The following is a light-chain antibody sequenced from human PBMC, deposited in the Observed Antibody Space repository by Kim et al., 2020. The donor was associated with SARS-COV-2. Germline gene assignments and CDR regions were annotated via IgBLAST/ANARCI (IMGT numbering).Light chain of an antibody. CDR3: QQDNDYPFT. V-gene: IGKV1-16*02. CDR2: AAS. Sequence: ASLGARVTITCRARHGISNYLAWFQQKPGTAPSALIYAASSLHSGVPSKFSGSRSGTDFTLTISSLQPEDSATFFCQQDNDYPFTFGPGTKVDIK. J-gene: IGKJ3*01. CDR1: HGISNY.